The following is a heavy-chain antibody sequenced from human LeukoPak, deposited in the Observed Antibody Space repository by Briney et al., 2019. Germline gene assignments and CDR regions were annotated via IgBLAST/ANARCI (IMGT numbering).Heavy chain of an antibody. CDR2: INSDGSST. CDR1: GFTFSSYW. V-gene: IGHV3-74*01. CDR3: ARGNLPILQGRNLDY. J-gene: IGHJ4*02. D-gene: IGHD1-14*01. Sequence: GGSLRLSCADSGFTFSSYWMHWVRQAPGKGLVWVSRINSDGSSTSYADSVKGRFTISRDNAKNTLYLQMNSLRAEDTAVYYCARGNLPILQGRNLDYWGQGTLVTVSS.